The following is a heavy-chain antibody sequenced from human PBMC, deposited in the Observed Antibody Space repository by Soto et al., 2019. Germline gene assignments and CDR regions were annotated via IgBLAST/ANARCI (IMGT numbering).Heavy chain of an antibody. V-gene: IGHV4-59*01. CDR1: AASFSKYY. CDR2: IYFNGNT. D-gene: IGHD2-8*02. CDR3: ASVTFAGIVLDH. J-gene: IGHJ4*02. Sequence: LSLTCTVSAASFSKYYWTWIRQPPGKGLEWIGYIYFNGNTKYNPSLEGRLTISIDTSKKEFSLKLTSVTAADAAVYYCASVTFAGIVLDHRGKGTLVTVSS.